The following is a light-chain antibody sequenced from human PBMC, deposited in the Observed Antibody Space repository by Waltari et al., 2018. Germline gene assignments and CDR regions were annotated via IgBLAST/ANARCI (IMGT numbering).Light chain of an antibody. CDR1: HSVSSIS. Sequence: CRASHSVSSISLVWLQHKPGPAPRLVIYGTSNGATGFPDRFSGSGSGTDFTLTISRLEPEDFAMYYCQQYDGSVLTFGGGTKVEL. CDR2: GTS. CDR3: QQYDGSVLT. J-gene: IGKJ4*01. V-gene: IGKV3-20*01.